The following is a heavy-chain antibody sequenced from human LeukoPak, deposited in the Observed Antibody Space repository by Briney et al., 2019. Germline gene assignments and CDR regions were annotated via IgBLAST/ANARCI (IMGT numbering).Heavy chain of an antibody. CDR2: IYYSGST. CDR1: GGSISSYY. J-gene: IGHJ3*02. CDR3: ARDCGYCSGGSCYSDAFDI. D-gene: IGHD2-15*01. V-gene: IGHV4-59*01. Sequence: SETLSLTCTVSGGSISSYYWSWIRQPPGKGLEWIGYIYYSGSTNYNPSLKSRVTISVDTSKNQFSLKLSSVTAADTAVYYCARDCGYCSGGSCYSDAFDIWGQGTMVTVSS.